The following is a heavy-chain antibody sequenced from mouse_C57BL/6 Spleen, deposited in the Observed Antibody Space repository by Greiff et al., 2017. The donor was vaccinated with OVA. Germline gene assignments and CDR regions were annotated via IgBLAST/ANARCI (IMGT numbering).Heavy chain of an antibody. CDR3: TRGGAYSDYFDY. J-gene: IGHJ2*01. Sequence: EVQLVESGEGLVKPGGSLKLSCAASGFTFSSYAMSWVRQTPEKRLEWVAYISSGGDYIYYADTVKGRFTISRDNARNTLYLQMSSLKSEDTAMYYCTRGGAYSDYFDYWGQGTTLTVSS. CDR1: GFTFSSYA. D-gene: IGHD2-10*01. V-gene: IGHV5-9-1*02. CDR2: ISSGGDYI.